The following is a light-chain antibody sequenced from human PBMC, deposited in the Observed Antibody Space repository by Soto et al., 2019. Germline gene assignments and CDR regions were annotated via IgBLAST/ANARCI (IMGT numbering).Light chain of an antibody. CDR1: SSDVGSYNL. J-gene: IGLJ1*01. CDR3: CSYAGSSTYF. V-gene: IGLV2-23*02. Sequence: QSALTQPASVSGSPGQSITISCTGTSSDVGSYNLVSWYQQHPGKAPKLMIYEVSKRPSGVSNRVSGSKSGNTASLTISGLQADDEGDYYCCSYAGSSTYFFGTGTKLTVL. CDR2: EVS.